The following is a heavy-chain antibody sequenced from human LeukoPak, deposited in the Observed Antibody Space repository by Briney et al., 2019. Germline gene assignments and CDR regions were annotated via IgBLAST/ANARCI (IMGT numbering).Heavy chain of an antibody. CDR1: GFTFSSYG. J-gene: IGHJ4*02. CDR3: AKDPSMRWLQFSYFDY. Sequence: PGRSLRLSCVASGFTFSSYGIHWVRQAPGKGLEWVAVISYDGSNKYYSDSVKGRFTISRDNSKNTLYLQMNGLRAEDTAVYYCAKDPSMRWLQFSYFDYWGQGTLVTVSS. V-gene: IGHV3-30*18. D-gene: IGHD5-24*01. CDR2: ISYDGSNK.